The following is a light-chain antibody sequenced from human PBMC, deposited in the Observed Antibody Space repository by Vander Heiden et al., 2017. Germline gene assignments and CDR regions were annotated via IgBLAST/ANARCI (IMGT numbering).Light chain of an antibody. Sequence: DIHMTQSPSSLSASVGDGVTITCLASQGISNYLNWYPQKPGKCPELLIYTASTWKSGVPSRFTCSGSGTDFTLSISSLQPTDFATYYCQQTYSTPPTFGQGTKVEIK. CDR2: TAS. CDR1: QGISNY. CDR3: QQTYSTPPT. V-gene: IGKV1-39*01. J-gene: IGKJ1*01.